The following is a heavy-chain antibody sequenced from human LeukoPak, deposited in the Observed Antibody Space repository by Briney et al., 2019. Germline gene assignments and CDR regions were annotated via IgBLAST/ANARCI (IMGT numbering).Heavy chain of an antibody. Sequence: GGSLRLSCAASGFPFSSYAMTWVRQAPGKGLEWVSTIIGSARSTFHAASVKGRFTISRDNSNNTVFLHMNSLRAEDTAVYFCAKHPGPYGANPFSSWGLGTLVTVSS. CDR3: AKHPGPYGANPFSS. D-gene: IGHD4-23*01. CDR1: GFPFSSYA. CDR2: IIGSARST. J-gene: IGHJ5*02. V-gene: IGHV3-23*01.